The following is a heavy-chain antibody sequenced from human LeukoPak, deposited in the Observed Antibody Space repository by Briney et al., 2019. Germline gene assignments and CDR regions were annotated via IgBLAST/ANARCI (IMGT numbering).Heavy chain of an antibody. J-gene: IGHJ5*02. CDR1: GGSISSGSYY. CDR2: IYTSGGT. V-gene: IGHV4-61*02. D-gene: IGHD6-19*01. Sequence: PSETLSLTCTVSGGSISSGSYYWSWIRQPAGKGLEWIGRIYTSGGTNYNPSLKSRVTISVDTSKNQFSLKLSSVTAADTAVYYCARAGRLYSSGWRKNWFDPWGQGTLVTVSS. CDR3: ARAGRLYSSGWRKNWFDP.